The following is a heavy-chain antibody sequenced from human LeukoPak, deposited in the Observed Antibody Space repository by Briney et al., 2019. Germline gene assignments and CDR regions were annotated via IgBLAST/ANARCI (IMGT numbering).Heavy chain of an antibody. CDR2: INPVGGST. Sequence: ASVKVSCKASGYTFTSYYIHWVRQAPGQGLEWMGLINPVGGSTSYAQKLQGRVSMTRDTSTNTVYMELSSLRSEDTAVYYCARGSYTVAVALTYNWFDPWGQGTLVTVSS. CDR1: GYTFTSYY. J-gene: IGHJ5*02. D-gene: IGHD6-19*01. V-gene: IGHV1-46*04. CDR3: ARGSYTVAVALTYNWFDP.